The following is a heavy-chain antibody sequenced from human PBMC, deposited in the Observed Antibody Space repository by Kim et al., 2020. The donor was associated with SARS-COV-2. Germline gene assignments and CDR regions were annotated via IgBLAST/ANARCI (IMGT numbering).Heavy chain of an antibody. V-gene: IGHV3-74*01. CDR1: GFTFSSYW. Sequence: GGSLRLSCAASGFTFSSYWMHWVRQAPGKGLVWVSRINSDGSSTSYADSVKGRFTISRDNAKNTLYLQMNSLRAEDKAVYYCARGYFMGVAADYWGQGTLVTVSS. CDR3: ARGYFMGVAADY. D-gene: IGHD2-15*01. J-gene: IGHJ4*02. CDR2: INSDGSST.